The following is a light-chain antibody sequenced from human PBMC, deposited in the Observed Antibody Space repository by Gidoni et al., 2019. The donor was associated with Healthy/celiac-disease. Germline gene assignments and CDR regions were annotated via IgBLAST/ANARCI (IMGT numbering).Light chain of an antibody. CDR2: DVR. CDR3: SSYTSSSTLWV. V-gene: IGLV2-14*01. Sequence: QSALTQPASVSGSPGQSITISCTGTSSDVGCYNYVSWYQQHPGKAPKLMIYDVRNRPSGVSNRFSGSKSGNTASLSISGLQAEDEADYYCSSYTSSSTLWVFGGGTKLTVL. CDR1: SSDVGCYNY. J-gene: IGLJ3*02.